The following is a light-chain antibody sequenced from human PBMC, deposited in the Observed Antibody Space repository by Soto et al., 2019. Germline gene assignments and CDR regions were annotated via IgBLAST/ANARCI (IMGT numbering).Light chain of an antibody. CDR1: QSISNW. CDR2: KAS. Sequence: DIQMTQSPSTLSASVGDRVTITCRASQSISNWLAWYQQKPGKAPKLLIYKASTLETGVPSRFSGSGSGTEFTLTISSRQPDDFATYYCQQYNSISLLTFGGGTKVEIK. J-gene: IGKJ4*01. V-gene: IGKV1-5*03. CDR3: QQYNSISLLT.